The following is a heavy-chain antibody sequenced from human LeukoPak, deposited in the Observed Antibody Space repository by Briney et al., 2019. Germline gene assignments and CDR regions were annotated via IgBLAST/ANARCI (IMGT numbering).Heavy chain of an antibody. CDR2: INPNSGGT. V-gene: IGHV1-2*02. CDR3: ARDRSFYAPPPDY. Sequence: GASVKVSCKASGYTFTGYYMHWVRQAPGQGLEWMGWINPNSGGTNYAQKFQGRVTMTRDTSISTAYMELSSLRSDDTAVYYCARDRSFYAPPPDYWGQGTLVTVSS. D-gene: IGHD2/OR15-2a*01. CDR1: GYTFTGYY. J-gene: IGHJ4*02.